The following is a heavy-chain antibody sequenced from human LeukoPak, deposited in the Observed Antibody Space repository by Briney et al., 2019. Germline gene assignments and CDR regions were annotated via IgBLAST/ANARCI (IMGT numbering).Heavy chain of an antibody. CDR3: AREKKGSGSINYYNNYGMDV. CDR1: GFTFSSYS. Sequence: GGSLRLSCAASGFTFSSYSMNWVRQAPGKGLEWVSSISSSSSYIYYADSVKGRFTISRDNAKNSLYLQMNSLRAEDTAVYCCAREKKGSGSINYYNNYGMDVWGKGTTVTVS. D-gene: IGHD3-10*01. V-gene: IGHV3-21*01. CDR2: ISSSSSYI. J-gene: IGHJ6*04.